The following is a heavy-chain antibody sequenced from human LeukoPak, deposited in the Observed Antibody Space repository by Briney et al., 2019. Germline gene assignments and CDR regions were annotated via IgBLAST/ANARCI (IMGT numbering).Heavy chain of an antibody. CDR1: GYTFTGYY. CDR3: ARVGLQGYYFDY. CDR2: INPNSGGA. D-gene: IGHD4-11*01. J-gene: IGHJ4*02. V-gene: IGHV1-2*02. Sequence: ASVKVSCKASGYTFTGYYMHWVRQAPGQGLEWMGWINPNSGGANYAQKLQGRVTMTTDTSTGTAYMELRSLRSDDTAVYYCARVGLQGYYFDYWGKGTLVTVSS.